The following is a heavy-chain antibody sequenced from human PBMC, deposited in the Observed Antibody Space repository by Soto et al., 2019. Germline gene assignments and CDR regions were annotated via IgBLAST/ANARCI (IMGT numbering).Heavy chain of an antibody. D-gene: IGHD3-10*01. V-gene: IGHV1-18*01. J-gene: IGHJ5*02. Sequence: QVQLVQSGAEVKKPGASVKVSCKASGYTFTNYGISWVRQAPGQGLEWMGWINTYNGNTNHAQKLQGRVTMTTDTSTSTAYMELRSLRSDDTAVYYYARGVGSGTYYNQYNWFDPWGQGTLVTVSS. CDR3: ARGVGSGTYYNQYNWFDP. CDR2: INTYNGNT. CDR1: GYTFTNYG.